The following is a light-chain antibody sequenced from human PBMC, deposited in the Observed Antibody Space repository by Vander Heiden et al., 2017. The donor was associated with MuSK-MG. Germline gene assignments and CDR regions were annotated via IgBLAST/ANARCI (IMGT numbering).Light chain of an antibody. Sequence: DIQMPQSPSSLSASVGDRVPITCHASQDISNYLHWYQQKPGKAPKLLIYDASNWETGVPARFSGSGSGTDFTFTISSLQPEDIAIYYCQQYDNLPRTFGGGTKVEIK. CDR3: QQYDNLPRT. J-gene: IGKJ4*02. CDR2: DAS. V-gene: IGKV1-33*01. CDR1: QDISNY.